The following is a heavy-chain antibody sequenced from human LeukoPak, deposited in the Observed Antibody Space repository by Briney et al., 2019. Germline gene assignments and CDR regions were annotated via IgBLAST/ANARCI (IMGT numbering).Heavy chain of an antibody. CDR1: GFTFSSYS. V-gene: IGHV3-21*01. Sequence: GGSLRLSCAASGFTFSSYSMNWVRRAPGKGLEWDSSISSSSSYIYYADSVKGRFTISRDNAKNSLYLQMNSLRAEDTAVYYCARESSSSYYYYYYMDVWGKGTTVTVSS. D-gene: IGHD6-13*01. J-gene: IGHJ6*03. CDR2: ISSSSSYI. CDR3: ARESSSSYYYYYYMDV.